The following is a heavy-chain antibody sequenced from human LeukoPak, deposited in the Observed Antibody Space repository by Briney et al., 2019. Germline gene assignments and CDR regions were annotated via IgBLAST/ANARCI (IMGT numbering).Heavy chain of an antibody. CDR1: GFIFNSYT. Sequence: GGSLRLSCAASGFIFNSYTIHWVRRAPGKGLEGVAVISFDGSDQYYTDSVKGRFTISKDNSKNTVYLQMDSLRAEDTAVYYCARVGEGRERYRQFDYGGQGTPVTVSS. CDR3: ARVGEGRERYRQFDY. J-gene: IGHJ4*02. V-gene: IGHV3-30-3*01. CDR2: ISFDGSDQ. D-gene: IGHD3-10*01.